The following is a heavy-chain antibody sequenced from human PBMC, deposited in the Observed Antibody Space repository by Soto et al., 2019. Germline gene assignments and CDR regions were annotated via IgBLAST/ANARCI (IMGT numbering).Heavy chain of an antibody. J-gene: IGHJ6*02. D-gene: IGHD2-21*01. Sequence: QVQLQESGPGLVKPSETLSLTCTVSGGSISSYYWSWIRQPPGKGLEWIGYISYSGSTNYNPSLKSRVTISVDTSKNQFSLKLSSVTAADTAVYYCARHVALASYDGMDVWGQGTTVTVSS. V-gene: IGHV4-59*08. CDR3: ARHVALASYDGMDV. CDR1: GGSISSYY. CDR2: ISYSGST.